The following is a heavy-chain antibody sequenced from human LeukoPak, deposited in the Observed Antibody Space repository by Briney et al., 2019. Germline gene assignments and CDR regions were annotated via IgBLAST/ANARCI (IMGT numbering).Heavy chain of an antibody. V-gene: IGHV3-33*03. CDR2: IWDDGSDK. Sequence: GGSLRLSCAASGFTFSSYSMSWVRQAPGKGLEWVASIWDDGSDKYSADSVRGRFTISRDNAKNTVSLQMNSLRAEDTAVYYCISDHTGHDDYWGQGTLVTVSS. J-gene: IGHJ4*02. CDR1: GFTFSSYS. D-gene: IGHD1-1*01. CDR3: ISDHTGHDDY.